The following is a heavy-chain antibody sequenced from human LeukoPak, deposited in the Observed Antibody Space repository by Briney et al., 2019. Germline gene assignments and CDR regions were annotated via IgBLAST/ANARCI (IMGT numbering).Heavy chain of an antibody. CDR2: IYCSGST. D-gene: IGHD2-2*01. J-gene: IGHJ4*02. V-gene: IGHV4-31*03. CDR3: AREGRSSTSCYFDY. CDR1: GGSISSGGYY. Sequence: SQTLSLTCTVSGGSISSGGYYWSWIRQHPGKGLEWIGYIYCSGSTYYNPSLKSRVTISVDTSKNQFSLKLSSVTAADTAVYYCAREGRSSTSCYFDYWGQGTLVTVSS.